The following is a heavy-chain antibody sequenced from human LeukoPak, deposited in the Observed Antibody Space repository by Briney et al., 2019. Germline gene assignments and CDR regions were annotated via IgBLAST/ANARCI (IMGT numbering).Heavy chain of an antibody. J-gene: IGHJ6*02. CDR3: ASGYGSGSYSYYYGMDV. CDR2: MYSGGNT. CDR1: GFTVSNNY. D-gene: IGHD3-10*01. V-gene: IGHV3-66*01. Sequence: GGSLRLSCAASGFTVSNNYMSWVRQAPGKGLEWVSVMYSGGNTDFADSVKGRFTISRDNSKNTLYLQMDSLRAEDTAVYYCASGYGSGSYSYYYGMDVWGQGTTVTVSS.